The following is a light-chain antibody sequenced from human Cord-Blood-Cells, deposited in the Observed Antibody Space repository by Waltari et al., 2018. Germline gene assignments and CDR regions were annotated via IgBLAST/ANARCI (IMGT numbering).Light chain of an antibody. Sequence: SPSTLSASVGDRVTITCRASQSISSWLAWYQQKPGKAPKLLIYDASSLESGVPSRFSGSGSGTEFTLTISSLQPDDFATYYCQQYNSYSQTFGQGTKLEIK. J-gene: IGKJ2*01. CDR1: QSISSW. CDR2: DAS. V-gene: IGKV1-5*01. CDR3: QQYNSYSQT.